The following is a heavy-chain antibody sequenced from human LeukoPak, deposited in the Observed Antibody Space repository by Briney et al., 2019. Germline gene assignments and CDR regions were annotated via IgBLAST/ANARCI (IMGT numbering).Heavy chain of an antibody. D-gene: IGHD3-10*01. CDR2: ISYDGSNK. J-gene: IGHJ4*02. V-gene: IGHV3-30*18. Sequence: GRSLRLSCAASGFTFSSYGMHWVRQAPGKGLEWVAVISYDGSNKYYADSVKGRFTISRDNSKNTLYLQMNSLRAEDTAVYYCAKGSYGSGSYLDYWGQGTLVTVSS. CDR3: AKGSYGSGSYLDY. CDR1: GFTFSSYG.